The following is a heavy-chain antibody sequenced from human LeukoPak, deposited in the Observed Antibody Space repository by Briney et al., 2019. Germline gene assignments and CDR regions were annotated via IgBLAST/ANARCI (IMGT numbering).Heavy chain of an antibody. V-gene: IGHV4-59*01. Sequence: SETLSLTCTVSGGSISSYYWSWIRQPPGKGLEWIGYIYYSGSTNYNPSLKSRVTISVDTSKNQFSLKLSSVTAADTAVYYCAKQNARRNYNWFDPWGQGTLVTVSS. J-gene: IGHJ5*02. CDR3: AKQNARRNYNWFDP. CDR1: GGSISSYY. D-gene: IGHD1-7*01. CDR2: IYYSGST.